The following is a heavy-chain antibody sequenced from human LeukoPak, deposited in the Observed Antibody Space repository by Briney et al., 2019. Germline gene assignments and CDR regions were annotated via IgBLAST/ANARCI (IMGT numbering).Heavy chain of an antibody. Sequence: PSETLSLTCTVSGGSISSSSYYWGWIRQPPGKGLEWIGSIYSSGSTYYNPSLKSRVTISVATSKNQFSLKLSSVTAADTAMYYCARTDGVGATTYWGQGTLVTVS. CDR3: ARTDGVGATTY. V-gene: IGHV4-39*01. CDR1: GGSISSSSYY. D-gene: IGHD1-26*01. CDR2: IYSSGST. J-gene: IGHJ4*02.